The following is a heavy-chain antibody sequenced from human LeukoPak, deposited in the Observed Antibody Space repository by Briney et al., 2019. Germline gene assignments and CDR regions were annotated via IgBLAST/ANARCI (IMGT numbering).Heavy chain of an antibody. CDR2: IHYSGKT. D-gene: IGHD3-16*01. Sequence: PSETLSLTCTVSGGSMSGYYWTWTRQPPGKGLEWIGQIHYSGKTDYNPSLRSRITISVDTSKNQMFLKLSSVTAADTAVYYCARFGFYYDIDVWGQGTTVTVSS. V-gene: IGHV4-59*01. CDR3: ARFGFYYDIDV. J-gene: IGHJ6*02. CDR1: GGSMSGYY.